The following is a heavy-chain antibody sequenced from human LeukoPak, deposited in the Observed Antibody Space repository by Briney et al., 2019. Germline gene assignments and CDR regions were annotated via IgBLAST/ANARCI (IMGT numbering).Heavy chain of an antibody. CDR1: VFTFSDYY. V-gene: IGHV3-11*04. J-gene: IGHJ5*02. Sequence: GGSLRLSCAASVFTFSDYYMSWIRQAPGKGLEGVSYISSSGSTIYYADTVKGGFTISRDKAKNSQSLQMNSLRAEDTAVYYCARDKSYSTLPGTSRNWFDPWGQGTLVTVSS. D-gene: IGHD6-13*01. CDR3: ARDKSYSTLPGTSRNWFDP. CDR2: ISSSGSTI.